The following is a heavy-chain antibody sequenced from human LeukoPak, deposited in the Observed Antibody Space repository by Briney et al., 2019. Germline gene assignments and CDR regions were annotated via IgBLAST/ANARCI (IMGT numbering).Heavy chain of an antibody. D-gene: IGHD3-22*01. CDR3: ARQGASYYYDSSGPDY. J-gene: IGHJ4*02. V-gene: IGHV5-51*01. Sequence: GESLKISCKGSGYSFTSYWIGWVRQMPGKGLEWMGIIYPGDSDTRYSPSFQGQVTISADKSISTAYLQWSSLKASDTAMYYCARQGASYYYDSSGPDYWGQGTLVTVSS. CDR1: GYSFTSYW. CDR2: IYPGDSDT.